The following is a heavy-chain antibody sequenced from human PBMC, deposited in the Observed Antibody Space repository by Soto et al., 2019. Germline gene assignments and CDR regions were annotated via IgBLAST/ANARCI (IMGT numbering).Heavy chain of an antibody. V-gene: IGHV4-30-4*01. CDR2: IYYSGST. Sequence: SETLSLTCTVSGGSISSGDYYWSWISQPPGKGLEWIGYIYYSGSTYYNPSLKSRVTISVDTSKNQFSLKLSSVTAADTAVYYCARIVLLGWFDPWGQGTLVTVSS. CDR1: GGSISSGDYY. D-gene: IGHD3-10*01. J-gene: IGHJ5*02. CDR3: ARIVLLGWFDP.